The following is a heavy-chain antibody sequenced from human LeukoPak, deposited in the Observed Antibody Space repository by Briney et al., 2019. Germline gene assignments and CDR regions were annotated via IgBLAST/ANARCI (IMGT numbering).Heavy chain of an antibody. J-gene: IGHJ5*02. D-gene: IGHD6-13*01. CDR1: GFTFSSYA. CDR3: AKSQAAAAGTGNWFDP. V-gene: IGHV3-23*01. CDR2: ISGSGGST. Sequence: GGSLRLSCAASGFTFSSYAMSWVGQAPGKGLERVSAISGSGGSTYYADSVKGRFTISRDNSKNTLYLQMNSLRAEDTAVYYCAKSQAAAAGTGNWFDPWGQGTLVTVSS.